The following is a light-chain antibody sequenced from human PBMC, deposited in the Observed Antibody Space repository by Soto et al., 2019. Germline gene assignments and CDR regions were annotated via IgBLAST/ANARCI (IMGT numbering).Light chain of an antibody. J-gene: IGLJ2*01. CDR2: DVH. CDR1: SSDIGGYDY. CDR3: TSYAIGSSHVV. Sequence: QSALTQPASVSGSPGQSITLSCTGTSSDIGGYDYVSWYQRHPGKAPKRIIYDVHNRPAGVSNRLSGSNSGNTASLTISGLQSEDRDDYYCTSYAIGSSHVVFGGGTKRTV. V-gene: IGLV2-14*01.